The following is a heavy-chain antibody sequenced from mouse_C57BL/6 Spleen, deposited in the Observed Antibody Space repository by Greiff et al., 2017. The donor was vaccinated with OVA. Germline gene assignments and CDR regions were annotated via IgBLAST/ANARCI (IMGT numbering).Heavy chain of an antibody. V-gene: IGHV1-82*01. CDR2: IYPGDGDT. CDR1: GYAFSSSW. D-gene: IGHD2-3*01. CDR3: AGYDGLAWFAY. J-gene: IGHJ3*01. Sequence: VQLQQSGPELVKPGASVKISCKASGYAFSSSWMNWVKQRPGKGLEWIGRIYPGDGDTNYNGKFKGKATLTADKSSSTAYMQLSSLTSEDSAVYFCAGYDGLAWFAYWGQGTLVTVSA.